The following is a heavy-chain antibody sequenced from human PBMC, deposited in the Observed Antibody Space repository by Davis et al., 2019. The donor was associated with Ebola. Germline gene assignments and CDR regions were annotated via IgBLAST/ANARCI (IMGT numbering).Heavy chain of an antibody. Sequence: PSETLSLTCAISGDSVSINSGGWNWIRQSPSRGFEWLGRTYYTSKWNNDYAVSMKSRIAINADTAKNQYSMQLNSVTPEDTAVYYCARGWLRTGFDYWGQGILVTVSS. J-gene: IGHJ4*02. CDR3: ARGWLRTGFDY. V-gene: IGHV6-1*01. CDR2: TYYTSKWNN. D-gene: IGHD5-12*01. CDR1: GDSVSINSGG.